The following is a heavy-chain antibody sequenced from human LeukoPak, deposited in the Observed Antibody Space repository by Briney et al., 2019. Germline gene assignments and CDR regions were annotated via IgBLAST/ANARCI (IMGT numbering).Heavy chain of an antibody. CDR3: ARAVTTSDWYFDL. V-gene: IGHV4-4*07. D-gene: IGHD4-17*01. Sequence: SETLSLTCTVSGGSIRGYYGTWIRQPAGKGLEWMGRNNTSGSTNSNHSLTGRLTMSVDTSKNKYSLDLSSVTAADTAVYYCARAVTTSDWYFDLWGRGTLVTVSS. CDR2: NNTSGST. CDR1: GGSIRGYY. J-gene: IGHJ2*01.